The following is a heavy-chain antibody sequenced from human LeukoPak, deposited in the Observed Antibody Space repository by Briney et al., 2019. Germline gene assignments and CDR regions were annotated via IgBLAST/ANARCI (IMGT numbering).Heavy chain of an antibody. CDR2: ISGIGSST. Sequence: PGGSLRLSCAASGFTFSSYAMGWVRQAPGKGLEWVSLISGIGSSTYYTDSLKGRFTISRDNSKNTLYLQVNRLRAEDAVIYYCVKQWGSILTGYKNWFDPWGQGTLVTVSS. CDR3: VKQWGSILTGYKNWFDP. D-gene: IGHD3-9*01. CDR1: GFTFSSYA. V-gene: IGHV3-23*01. J-gene: IGHJ5*02.